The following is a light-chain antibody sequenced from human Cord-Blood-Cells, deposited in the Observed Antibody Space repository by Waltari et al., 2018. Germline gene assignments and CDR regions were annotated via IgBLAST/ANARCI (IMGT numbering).Light chain of an antibody. J-gene: IGLJ1*01. Sequence: QSALTQPASVSGSPGQSITISCTGTSSDVGGYNSASWYQQPPGKAPKLMIYDVSNRPSGVSNRFSGSKSGNTASLTISGLQAEDEADYYCSSYTSSSTLFGTGTKVTVL. CDR2: DVS. CDR3: SSYTSSSTL. CDR1: SSDVGGYNS. V-gene: IGLV2-14*01.